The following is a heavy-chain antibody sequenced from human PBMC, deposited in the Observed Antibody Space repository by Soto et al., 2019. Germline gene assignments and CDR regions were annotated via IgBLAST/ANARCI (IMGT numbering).Heavy chain of an antibody. CDR3: SRGSTYSGFLT. Sequence: QVQLQESGPGLVKPSQTLSLTCTVSGDSMGSGDYYWTWIRQPPGKGLEWIGYIYYIWTTFYNPSLESRVNISIDTSKNHFSLRLTSVTAADTAVYYCSRGSTYSGFLTWGQGTLVTVSS. V-gene: IGHV4-30-4*01. CDR2: IYYIWTT. D-gene: IGHD3-10*01. CDR1: GDSMGSGDYY. J-gene: IGHJ5*02.